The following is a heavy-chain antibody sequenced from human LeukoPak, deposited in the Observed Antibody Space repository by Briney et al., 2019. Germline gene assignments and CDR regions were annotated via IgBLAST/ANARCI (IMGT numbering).Heavy chain of an antibody. V-gene: IGHV4-4*07. CDR3: ARDTPTHQGMIVMDY. J-gene: IGHJ4*02. CDR1: GGSISSYY. D-gene: IGHD3-22*01. Sequence: SETLSLTCTVSGGSISSYYWSWIRQPAGKGLEWIGRIYTSGSTNYNPSLKSRVTMSVDTSKNQFPLKLSSVTAADTAVYYCARDTPTHQGMIVMDYWGQGTLVTVSS. CDR2: IYTSGST.